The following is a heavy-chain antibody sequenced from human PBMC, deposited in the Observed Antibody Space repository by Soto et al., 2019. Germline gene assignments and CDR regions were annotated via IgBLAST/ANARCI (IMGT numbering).Heavy chain of an antibody. CDR1: GGSISNHY. J-gene: IGHJ4*02. CDR3: TRANWDSEY. V-gene: IGHV4-59*11. CDR2: IYYNGNT. Sequence: QVQLQESGPGLVKPSETLSLTCTVSGGSISNHYWSWIRQPPGKGLEWIGYIYYNGNTNYNPSLKRRVTMSADTSKNQISLKLSSATAADTAVYYCTRANWDSEYWGQGTLGTVSS. D-gene: IGHD7-27*01.